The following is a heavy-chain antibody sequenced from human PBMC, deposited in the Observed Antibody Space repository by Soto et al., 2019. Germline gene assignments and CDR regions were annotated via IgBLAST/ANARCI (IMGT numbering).Heavy chain of an antibody. V-gene: IGHV4-30-2*01. J-gene: IGHJ6*02. CDR3: ARAAQGALDV. CDR2: IYHSGST. CDR1: GGSINSGGES. Sequence: QLHLQESGSGMVKPSQTLSLTCAVSGGSINSGGESWSWIRQPPGKGLEWLGHIYHSGSTYYNPSLKSRVTISVDRSKNQFSLKMTSVTAADTAVYFCARAAQGALDVWGQGTTVTVSS.